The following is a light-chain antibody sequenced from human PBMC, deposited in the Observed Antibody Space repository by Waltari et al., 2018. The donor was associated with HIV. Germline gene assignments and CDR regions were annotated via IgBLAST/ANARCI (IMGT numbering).Light chain of an antibody. CDR1: SSDIGTYNY. CDR2: DVS. J-gene: IGLJ2*01. CDR3: SSYTICSTLE. V-gene: IGLV2-14*03. Sequence: QSALTQPASVSGSPGQSITISCTGTSSDIGTYNYVSWYQQHPGEAPKLIIYDVSNRPSGVANRFSRSKSVNTASLTISGLQAEDEADYYCSSYTICSTLEFGGGTKLTVL.